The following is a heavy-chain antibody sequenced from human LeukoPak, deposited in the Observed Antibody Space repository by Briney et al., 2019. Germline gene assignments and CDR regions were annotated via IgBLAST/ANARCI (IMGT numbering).Heavy chain of an antibody. J-gene: IGHJ4*02. CDR2: IYDSGST. V-gene: IGHV4-59*12. D-gene: IGHD6-13*01. CDR3: AGGKYSSSFIDFDY. Sequence: SETLSLTCTVSGGSISRYYWSWIRQPPGKGLEWIGYIYDSGSTNYNPSLKSRVTMSVDTSKNQFSLKLSSVTAADTAVYYCAGGKYSSSFIDFDYWGQGTLVTVSS. CDR1: GGSISRYY.